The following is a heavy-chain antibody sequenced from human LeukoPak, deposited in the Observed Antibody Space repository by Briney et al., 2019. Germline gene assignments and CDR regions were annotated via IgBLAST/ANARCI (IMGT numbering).Heavy chain of an antibody. CDR3: ARGNYDSRGYSNAFDI. J-gene: IGHJ3*02. Sequence: SQTLSLTCTVSGGSISSGSYYWSWIRQPAGKGLEWIGYIYYSGSTNSNPSLKSRVTISADTSKNQFSLKLSSVTAADTAVYYCARGNYDSRGYSNAFDIWGQGAMVTVSS. CDR1: GGSISSGSYY. D-gene: IGHD3-22*01. V-gene: IGHV4-61*10. CDR2: IYYSGST.